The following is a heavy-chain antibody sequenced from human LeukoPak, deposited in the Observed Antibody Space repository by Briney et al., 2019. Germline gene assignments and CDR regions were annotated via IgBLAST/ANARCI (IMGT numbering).Heavy chain of an antibody. J-gene: IGHJ4*02. CDR2: INKDGSEI. CDR3: ARPYYYSSGGLPY. CDR1: GVTFSSYW. Sequence: GGSLRHSCAVSGVTFSSYWKTWVRQAPGKGLEWVANINKDGSEIYYGDSVKGRFTISRDNAKNSLYLQMNSLRAEDTAVYYCARPYYYSSGGLPYWGQGTLVTVSS. D-gene: IGHD3-10*01. V-gene: IGHV3-7*01.